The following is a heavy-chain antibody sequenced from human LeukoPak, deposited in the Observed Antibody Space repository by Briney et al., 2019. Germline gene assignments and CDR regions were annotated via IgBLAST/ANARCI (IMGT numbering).Heavy chain of an antibody. CDR1: GFTFSSYG. J-gene: IGHJ4*02. Sequence: GGSLRLSCAASGFTFSSYGMHWVRQAPGKGLEWVAFIRYDGSNKYYADSVKGRFTISRDNSKNTLYLQMNSLRAEDTAVYHCAKDQYYYDSSGYEEYYFDYWGQGTLVTVSS. CDR3: AKDQYYYDSSGYEEYYFDY. V-gene: IGHV3-30*02. D-gene: IGHD3-22*01. CDR2: IRYDGSNK.